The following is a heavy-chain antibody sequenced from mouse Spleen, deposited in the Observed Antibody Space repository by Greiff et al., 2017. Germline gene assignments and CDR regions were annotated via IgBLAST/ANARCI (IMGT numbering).Heavy chain of an antibody. Sequence: VQLKQSGPGMVKPSQSLSLTCTVTGYSITSGYDWHWIRHFPGNKLEWMGYISYSGSTNYNPSLKSRISITHDTSKNHFFLKLNSVTTEDTATYYCARGEYGPYAMDYWGQGTSVTVSS. D-gene: IGHD2-10*02. V-gene: IGHV3-1*01. CDR1: GYSITSGYD. CDR2: ISYSGST. J-gene: IGHJ4*01. CDR3: ARGEYGPYAMDY.